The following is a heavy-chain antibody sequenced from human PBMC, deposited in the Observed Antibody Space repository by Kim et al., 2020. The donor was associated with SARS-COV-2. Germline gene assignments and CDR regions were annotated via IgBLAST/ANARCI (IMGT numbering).Heavy chain of an antibody. V-gene: IGHV4-39*01. CDR2: ISSRGGI. CDR3: ARHRDDGYDRSYYPEY. D-gene: IGHD1-26*01. Sequence: SETLSLTCTVSGDSVSSSRYYWGWIRQPPGKGLEWIGGISSRGGINDNPSLRSRVTISADTSKNKISLRLNSVTAADTAVYFCARHRDDGYDRSYYPEY. J-gene: IGHJ1*01. CDR1: GDSVSSSRYY.